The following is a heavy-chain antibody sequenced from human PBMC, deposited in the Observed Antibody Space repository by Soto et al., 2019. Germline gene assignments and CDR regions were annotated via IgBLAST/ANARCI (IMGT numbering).Heavy chain of an antibody. Sequence: ASVKVSCKASGYTFTSYGISWVRQAPVQGLEWMGWISAYDGNTNYAQKLQGRVTMTTDTSTSTAYMELRSLRSDHTAVYYCARDALRDSATGTTTGHYWGQGTLVTLSS. J-gene: IGHJ4*02. V-gene: IGHV1-18*01. CDR3: ARDALRDSATGTTTGHY. CDR2: ISAYDGNT. D-gene: IGHD1-7*01. CDR1: GYTFTSYG.